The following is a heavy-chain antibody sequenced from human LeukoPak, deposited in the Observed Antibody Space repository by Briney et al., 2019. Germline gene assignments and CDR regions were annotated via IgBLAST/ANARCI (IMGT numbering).Heavy chain of an antibody. V-gene: IGHV4-34*01. J-gene: IGHJ5*02. D-gene: IGHD6-13*01. CDR2: INHGGST. CDR1: GGSFSAYY. Sequence: SETLSLTCAVYGGSFSAYYWTWIRQPPGKGLEWIGEINHGGSTNYDPSLKSRVTISIDTAKNQFSLKLSSVTAADTAVYYCARDPDVAAAGHNWFDPWGQGTLVTVSS. CDR3: ARDPDVAAAGHNWFDP.